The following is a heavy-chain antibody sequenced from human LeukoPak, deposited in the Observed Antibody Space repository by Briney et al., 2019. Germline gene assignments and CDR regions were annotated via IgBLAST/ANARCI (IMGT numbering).Heavy chain of an antibody. V-gene: IGHV3-64*01. Sequence: GGSLRLSRAASGFPFSNYAMHWVRQAPGKGLEYVSTISANGGSTYSANSVKGRFTISRDNSKNTLYLQMGSLRPEDTAVYYCARDGSSGWSLIDWFFDLWGRGTLVTVSS. D-gene: IGHD6-19*01. CDR2: ISANGGST. CDR3: ARDGSSGWSLIDWFFDL. J-gene: IGHJ2*01. CDR1: GFPFSNYA.